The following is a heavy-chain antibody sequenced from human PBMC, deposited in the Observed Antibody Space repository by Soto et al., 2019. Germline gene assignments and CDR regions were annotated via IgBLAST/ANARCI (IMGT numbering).Heavy chain of an antibody. CDR1: GFSFRTYG. CDR2: ISFDGSDD. CDR3: VRGGWASTPSDY. Sequence: QVQLMESGGGVVQPGRSLRLSCAASGFSFRTYGMHWVRQAPGKGLEWVAFISFDGSDDAYADSVQGRFSISRDNSNDTVYLKMEKLRGDHTAFYYCVRGGWASTPSDYWGQGALVTVSS. V-gene: IGHV3-33*01. D-gene: IGHD2-2*01. J-gene: IGHJ4*02.